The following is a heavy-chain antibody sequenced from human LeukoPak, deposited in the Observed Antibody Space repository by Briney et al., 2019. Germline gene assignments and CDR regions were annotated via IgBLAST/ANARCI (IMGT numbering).Heavy chain of an antibody. CDR2: IKQDGSGK. D-gene: IGHD6-13*01. CDR1: GFTFSRYW. J-gene: IGHJ4*02. CDR3: ARDHGSWYYFDF. V-gene: IGHV3-7*01. Sequence: GGSLRLSCAASGFTFSRYWMTWVRQAPGKGLEWVANIKQDGSGKYYVDSVKGRFTISRDNAKNSLYLQMNGLRAEDTAVYYCARDHGSWYYFDFWGQGTLVTVSS.